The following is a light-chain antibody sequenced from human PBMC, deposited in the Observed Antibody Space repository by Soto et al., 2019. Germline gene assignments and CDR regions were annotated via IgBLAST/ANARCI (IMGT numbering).Light chain of an antibody. CDR1: QTISTY. V-gene: IGKV1-39*01. CDR3: QQSYSTPPFT. J-gene: IGKJ3*01. CDR2: GAS. Sequence: DIEMTQSPSSLSASVGGRVTLTCRASQTISTYLNWYQLKPGKVPKLLIYGASSLETGVPSRFSGTGSGTDFNLTISSLQPEDCATYFCQQSYSTPPFTFGPGTTV.